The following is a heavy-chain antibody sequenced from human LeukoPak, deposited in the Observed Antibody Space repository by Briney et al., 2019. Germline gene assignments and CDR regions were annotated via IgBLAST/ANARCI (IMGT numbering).Heavy chain of an antibody. D-gene: IGHD2-2*01. CDR2: IKQDGSEK. CDR3: ARDQPYQLLAPFDY. Sequence: GGSLRLSCAASGFTLSSYWMSWVRQAPGKGLEWVANIKQDGSEKYYVDSVKGRFTISRDNAKNSLYLQMNSLRAEDTAVYYCARDQPYQLLAPFDYWGQGTLVTVSS. J-gene: IGHJ4*02. CDR1: GFTLSSYW. V-gene: IGHV3-7*01.